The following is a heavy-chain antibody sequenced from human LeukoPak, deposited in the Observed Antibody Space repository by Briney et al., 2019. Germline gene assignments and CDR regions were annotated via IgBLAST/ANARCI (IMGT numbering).Heavy chain of an antibody. CDR3: AREGSSGSYFLWTVSAYFDY. CDR2: ISYDGSNK. D-gene: IGHD1-26*01. J-gene: IGHJ4*02. V-gene: IGHV3-30*03. Sequence: EGSLRLSCAASGFTFSSYGMHWVRQAPGKGLEWVAVISYDGSNKYYADSVKGRFTISRDNSKNTLYLQMNSLRAEDTAVYYCAREGSSGSYFLWTVSAYFDYWGQGTLVTVSS. CDR1: GFTFSSYG.